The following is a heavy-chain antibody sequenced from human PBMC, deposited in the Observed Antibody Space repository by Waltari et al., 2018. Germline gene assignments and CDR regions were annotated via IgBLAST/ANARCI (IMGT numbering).Heavy chain of an antibody. CDR1: GFTFSSYA. J-gene: IGHJ6*03. CDR2: ISYDGSKK. D-gene: IGHD3-3*02. CDR3: ARDDHFWSGHPHYMDV. Sequence: QVQLAEPGGGAVQPGRSLRLSCAVSGFTFSSYAFHWVRQAPGKGLEWVAVISYDGSKKYYADFVKGRFTISRDNSKNTAYMQMESLRDEDTAIYYCARDDHFWSGHPHYMDVWGKGTTVIVSS. V-gene: IGHV3-30-3*01.